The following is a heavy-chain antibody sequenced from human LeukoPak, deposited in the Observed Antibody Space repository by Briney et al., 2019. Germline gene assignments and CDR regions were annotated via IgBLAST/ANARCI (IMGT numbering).Heavy chain of an antibody. J-gene: IGHJ4*02. V-gene: IGHV3-30*02. CDR2: IRFDGGNE. CDR3: ATAGYSTSWYYLDF. CDR1: DFTFSDYG. D-gene: IGHD6-13*01. Sequence: GGSLRLSCAASDFTFSDYGMHWVRQAPGKGLEWVAFIRFDGGNEIYGDSVKGRFTISRDDSKDTLYLQMNSLSAEDTAVYFCATAGYSTSWYYLDFGGQGTLVTVSS.